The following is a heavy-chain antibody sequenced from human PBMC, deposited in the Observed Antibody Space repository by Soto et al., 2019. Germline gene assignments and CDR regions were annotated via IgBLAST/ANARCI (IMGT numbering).Heavy chain of an antibody. J-gene: IGHJ6*03. CDR1: GYTFTSYG. CDR2: ISAYNGNT. V-gene: IGHV1-18*01. Sequence: GASVKVSCKASGYTFTSYGISWVRQAPGQGLEWMGWISAYNGNTNYAQKLQGRVTMTTDTSTSTAYMELRSLRSDDTAVYYCARRYCSGGSCWVGYYYYMDVWGKGTTVTVSS. CDR3: ARRYCSGGSCWVGYYYYMDV. D-gene: IGHD2-15*01.